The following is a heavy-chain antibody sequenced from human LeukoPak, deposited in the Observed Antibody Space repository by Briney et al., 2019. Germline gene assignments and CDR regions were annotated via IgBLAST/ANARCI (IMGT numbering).Heavy chain of an antibody. D-gene: IGHD3-10*01. V-gene: IGHV4-34*01. CDR1: GGSFSGHY. J-gene: IGHJ4*02. CDR2: INHSGST. Sequence: SETLSLTCAVYGGSFSGHYWSWIRQAPGKGLEWIGEINHSGSTNYNPSLKSRVTISVDTSNNQFSLKLSSVTAADTAVYYCTRGLEFGEAAYWGQGTLVTVSS. CDR3: TRGLEFGEAAY.